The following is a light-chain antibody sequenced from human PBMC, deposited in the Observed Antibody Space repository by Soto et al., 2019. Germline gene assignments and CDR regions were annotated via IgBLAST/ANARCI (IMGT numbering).Light chain of an antibody. CDR3: LQRSNWLT. Sequence: EIVLTQSPATLSLSPGERGTLSCRASQSVSSYLAWYQQKPGQAPRLLIYGASNRATGIPARFSGSGSGTDFTLTISXLEPEDSAVYYCLQRSNWLTFGGGTKVDIK. J-gene: IGKJ4*01. CDR2: GAS. CDR1: QSVSSY. V-gene: IGKV3-11*01.